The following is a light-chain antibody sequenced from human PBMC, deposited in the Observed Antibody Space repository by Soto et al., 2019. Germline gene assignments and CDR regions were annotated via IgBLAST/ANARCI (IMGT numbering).Light chain of an antibody. Sequence: QSALTQPASVSGSPGQSITISCTGTSSDVGNYKYVSWYQQHPGKAHKLMIYEVSNRPSGVSNRFSGSKSGNTASLTISGLQAEDETDYYCFSYTSSGTYVFGTGTKQTVL. CDR2: EVS. V-gene: IGLV2-14*01. CDR3: FSYTSSGTYV. J-gene: IGLJ1*01. CDR1: SSDVGNYKY.